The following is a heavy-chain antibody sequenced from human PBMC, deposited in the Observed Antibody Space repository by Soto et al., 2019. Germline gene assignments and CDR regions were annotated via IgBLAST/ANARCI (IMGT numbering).Heavy chain of an antibody. D-gene: IGHD3-16*01. CDR3: AKGFHIKFGTILPPWYFDY. CDR2: ISGSDGIT. CDR1: GFTFSSYA. J-gene: IGHJ4*02. V-gene: IGHV3-23*01. Sequence: EVQLLESGGGLIQPGGSLRLSCAASGFTFSSYAMSWVRQAPEKGLEWVSSISGSDGITYYGDSVKGRFTISRDNSKNTLYLQMNSLRADDTAVYFCAKGFHIKFGTILPPWYFDYWGQGTLVIVSS.